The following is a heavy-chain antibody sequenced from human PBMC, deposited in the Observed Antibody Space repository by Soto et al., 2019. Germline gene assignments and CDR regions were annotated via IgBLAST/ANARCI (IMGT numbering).Heavy chain of an antibody. CDR1: GFTVSSNY. Sequence: EVQLVESGGGKIQSGGSLRLSCAASGFTVSSNYMSWVRQAPGKGLEWVSVIYSGDTTYYADSVKGRFTISRDHSKNTLYLHMSSMRAEATAVYYCARDLRTLYGMDVWGQGTTVTVS. CDR3: ARDLRTLYGMDV. V-gene: IGHV3-53*01. J-gene: IGHJ6*02. CDR2: IYSGDTT.